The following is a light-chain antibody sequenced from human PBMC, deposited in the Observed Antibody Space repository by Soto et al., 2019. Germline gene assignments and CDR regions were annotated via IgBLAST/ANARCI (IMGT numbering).Light chain of an antibody. CDR1: QSVSSSY. J-gene: IGKJ1*01. V-gene: IGKV3D-20*02. CDR3: QQCNNWPQWT. Sequence: EIVLTQSPGTLSLSPGERATLSCRASQSVSSSYLAWYQQKPGQAPRLLIYGASSRATGIPDRFSGSGSGTDFTLTIGSLEPEDFAVYYCQQCNNWPQWTFGQGTKVDIK. CDR2: GAS.